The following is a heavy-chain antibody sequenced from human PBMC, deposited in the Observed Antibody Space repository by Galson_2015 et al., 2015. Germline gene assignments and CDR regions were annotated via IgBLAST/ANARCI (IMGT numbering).Heavy chain of an antibody. Sequence: SLRLSCAASGFSFSSYAMKWVRQAPGKGLEWVSALTGSGERTSYADSVKGRFTISRDNSKNMVYLQMNSLRVEDTARYYCVKGQWYEYYYYAMHFWGPGTAVTVSS. J-gene: IGHJ6*02. V-gene: IGHV3-23*01. D-gene: IGHD2-8*01. CDR1: GFSFSSYA. CDR2: LTGSGERT. CDR3: VKGQWYEYYYYAMHF.